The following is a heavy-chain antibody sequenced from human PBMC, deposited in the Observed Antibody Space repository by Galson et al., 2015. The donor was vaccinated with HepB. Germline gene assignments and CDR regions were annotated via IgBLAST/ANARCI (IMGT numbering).Heavy chain of an antibody. V-gene: IGHV3-48*03. CDR3: VRDDALWSWYFDS. D-gene: IGHD3-10*01. CDR2: ISSNGYMI. Sequence: SLRLSCAASGFTFGAYEMNWVRQAPGKGLEWISYISSNGYMIYYAESVKGRLTVSRDNARDSLYLQMNSLRVEDRAVYYCVRDDALWSWYFDSWGQGILATVSS. CDR1: GFTFGAYE. J-gene: IGHJ4*02.